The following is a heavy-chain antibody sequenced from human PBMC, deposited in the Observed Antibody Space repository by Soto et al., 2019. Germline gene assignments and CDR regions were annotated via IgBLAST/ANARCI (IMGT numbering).Heavy chain of an antibody. D-gene: IGHD3-10*01. J-gene: IGHJ4*02. V-gene: IGHV2-5*02. Sequence: QITLKESGPTLVKPTQTLTLTCTFSGFSLSTSGVGVGWIRQPPGKALEWLALIYWDDDKRYSPSLKSRLTITNDTAKNQVVLTMTNMDPVDTATYYCAHTLWFGEFPDFDYWGQGTLVTVSS. CDR2: IYWDDDK. CDR3: AHTLWFGEFPDFDY. CDR1: GFSLSTSGVG.